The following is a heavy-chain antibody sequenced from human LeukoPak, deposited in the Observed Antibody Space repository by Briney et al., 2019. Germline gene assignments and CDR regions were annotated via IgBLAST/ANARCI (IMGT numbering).Heavy chain of an antibody. V-gene: IGHV1-2*02. J-gene: IGHJ5*02. CDR2: INPNSGGT. CDR3: ARTLVTAGGWFDP. D-gene: IGHD2-2*01. Sequence: ASVKVSCKASGYTFTGYYMHWVRQAPGQGLEGMGWINPNSGGTNYAQKFQGRVTMTRDTSISTAYMELSRLRSDDTAVYYCARTLVTAGGWFDPWGQGTLVTVSS. CDR1: GYTFTGYY.